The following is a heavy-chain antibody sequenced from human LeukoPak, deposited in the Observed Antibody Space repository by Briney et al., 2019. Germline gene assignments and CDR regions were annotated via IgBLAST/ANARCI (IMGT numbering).Heavy chain of an antibody. J-gene: IGHJ4*02. CDR3: ARSSVSSDDY. CDR2: IGNKINSYTT. Sequence: GGSLRLSCAASGLDFRDQYMDWVRQAPGKGLEWVGRIGNKINSYTTEYAASVKGRFTISRDGSKNSLYLQMNSLKTEDTAVYYCARSSVSSDDYWGQGTLVTVSS. CDR1: GLDFRDQY. D-gene: IGHD6-6*01. V-gene: IGHV3-72*01.